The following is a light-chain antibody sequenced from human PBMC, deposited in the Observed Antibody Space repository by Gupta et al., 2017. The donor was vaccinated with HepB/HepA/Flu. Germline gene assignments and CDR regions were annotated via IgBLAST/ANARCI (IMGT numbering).Light chain of an antibody. V-gene: IGLV5-45*02. CDR1: SGINVGTYR. J-gene: IGLJ3*02. Sequence: QAVLTQPSSLSASPGASASLTCTLRSGINVGTYRIYWYQQKPGSPPQYLLRYKSDSDKQQGSGVPSRFSGSKDASANAGILLISGLQSEDEAYDYCMIWHSSAWVFCGGTKLTVL. CDR3: MIWHSSAWV. CDR2: YKSDSDK.